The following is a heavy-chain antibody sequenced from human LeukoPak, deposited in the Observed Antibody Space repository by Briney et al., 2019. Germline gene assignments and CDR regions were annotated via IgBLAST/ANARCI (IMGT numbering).Heavy chain of an antibody. Sequence: SETLSLTCGVSGGSISSTNWWSWVRQPPGQGLEWIGEISLSGVTNYNPSLKSRVTMSLDRSKNHLSLTLTSVTAADTAVYYCARAGRSWSTGYYFDYWGQGTLVTVSS. CDR1: GGSISSTNW. CDR2: ISLSGVT. V-gene: IGHV4-4*02. CDR3: ARAGRSWSTGYYFDY. D-gene: IGHD6-13*01. J-gene: IGHJ4*02.